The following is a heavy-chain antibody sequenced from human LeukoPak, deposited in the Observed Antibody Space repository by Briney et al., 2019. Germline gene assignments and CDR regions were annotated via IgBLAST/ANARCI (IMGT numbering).Heavy chain of an antibody. Sequence: GGSLRLSCTASGFTFRTYAVNWVRQAPGKGLEWLSGISGSGNGTYYADSVKSRFTISRDNSKNMVYLQMNSLTVEDAATYYCAKRTMSAFDSWGQGTLLIVSS. J-gene: IGHJ4*02. D-gene: IGHD5-24*01. CDR1: GFTFRTYA. CDR2: ISGSGNGT. CDR3: AKRTMSAFDS. V-gene: IGHV3-23*01.